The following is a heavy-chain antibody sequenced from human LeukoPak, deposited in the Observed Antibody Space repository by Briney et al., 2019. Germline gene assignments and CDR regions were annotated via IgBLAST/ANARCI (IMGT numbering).Heavy chain of an antibody. Sequence: GGSLRLSCAASGFTFSSYEMNWVRQAPGKGLEWVSYISSSGSTIYYADSVKGRFTISRDNAKNSLYLQMNSLRAEDTAVYYCARSLRIAVAGTSFDYWGQGTLVTVSS. J-gene: IGHJ4*02. CDR1: GFTFSSYE. V-gene: IGHV3-48*03. CDR2: ISSSGSTI. CDR3: ARSLRIAVAGTSFDY. D-gene: IGHD6-19*01.